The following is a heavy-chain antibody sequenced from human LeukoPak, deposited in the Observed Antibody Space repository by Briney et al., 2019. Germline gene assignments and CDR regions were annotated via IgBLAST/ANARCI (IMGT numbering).Heavy chain of an antibody. CDR2: ISAYNGNT. D-gene: IGHD2-8*01. CDR1: GYTFTSYG. CDR3: ARQRGGQYEDGFDI. V-gene: IGHV1-18*01. Sequence: ASVKVSCKASGYTFTSYGISWVRQAPGQGLEWVGWISAYNGNTNYAQKLQGRVTMTRDTSTSTVYMELSSLRSEDTAVYYCARQRGGQYEDGFDIWGQATMVTVSS. J-gene: IGHJ3*02.